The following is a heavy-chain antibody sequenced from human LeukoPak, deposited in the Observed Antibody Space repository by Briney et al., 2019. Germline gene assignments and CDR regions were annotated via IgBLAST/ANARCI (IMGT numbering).Heavy chain of an antibody. CDR1: GGSISSYY. J-gene: IGHJ2*01. V-gene: IGHV4-59*08. CDR2: IFYSGST. D-gene: IGHD2/OR15-2a*01. Sequence: SETLSLTCTVSGGSISSYYWSWIRQPPGKGLEWIGYIFYSGSTNYNPSLKSRVTIYVDTSKNQFSLKLSYVTAADTAVYYCARAFRARYFDLWGRGTLVTVSS. CDR3: ARAFRARYFDL.